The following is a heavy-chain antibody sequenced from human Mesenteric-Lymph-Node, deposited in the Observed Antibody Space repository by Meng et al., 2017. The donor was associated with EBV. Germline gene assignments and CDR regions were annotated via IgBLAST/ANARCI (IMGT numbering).Heavy chain of an antibody. J-gene: IGHJ5*02. CDR3: ARDLYGSWFGP. CDR2: IYDSGTT. CDR1: GGSRSGSS. V-gene: IGHV4-59*12. Sequence: HDSGSGMATPSTPQSLHCTVAGGSRSGSSWRLIRQAPGKGLEWIGYIYDSGTTNYNPSLESRVIISVDRSNNQFSLNLSSVTAADTAIYYCARDLYGSWFGPWGQGTLVTVSS. D-gene: IGHD4-17*01.